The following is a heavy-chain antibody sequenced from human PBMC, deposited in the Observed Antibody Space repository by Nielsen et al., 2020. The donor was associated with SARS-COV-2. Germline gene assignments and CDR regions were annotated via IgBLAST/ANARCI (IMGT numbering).Heavy chain of an antibody. CDR1: GFTFSSYP. V-gene: IGHV3-64D*09. J-gene: IGHJ4*02. CDR3: VKGDGSDSGGYYNFDY. D-gene: IGHD3-22*01. CDR2: ISSDGGST. Sequence: GGSLRLSCSASGFTFSSYPMHWVRQAPGKGLEYVSVISSDGGSTYSADSVKGRFTISRDNSKNTLYLQMSSLRAEDTAVYYCVKGDGSDSGGYYNFDYWGQGTLVTVSS.